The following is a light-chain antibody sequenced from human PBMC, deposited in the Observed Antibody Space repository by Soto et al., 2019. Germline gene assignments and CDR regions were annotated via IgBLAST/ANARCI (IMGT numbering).Light chain of an antibody. CDR1: QSVSSSY. V-gene: IGKV3-20*01. CDR3: QQYGSSPGT. J-gene: IGKJ1*01. CDR2: GAS. Sequence: EIVLTQSPGTLSLSPGERATLSCRASQSVSSSYLAWYQQKPGQAPRLLIYGASSRATGIPDRFSGSGSGTDFTLPISRLEPEDFAVYYCQQYGSSPGTFVQGTKVEIK.